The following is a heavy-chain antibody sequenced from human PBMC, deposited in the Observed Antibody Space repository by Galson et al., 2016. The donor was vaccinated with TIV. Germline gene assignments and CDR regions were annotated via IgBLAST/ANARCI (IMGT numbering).Heavy chain of an antibody. CDR2: TWYDGSNQ. J-gene: IGHJ5*02. CDR3: ARDNSGLTNFGVAQGWLDP. D-gene: IGHD3-3*01. CDR1: GSTSNSYG. Sequence: SLRLSCAASGSTSNSYGIHWVRQAPGKGLEWVAVTWYDGSNQYYAESVKGRFTIARDNSKNTMHLQMNSLRPEDTAVYYCARDNSGLTNFGVAQGWLDPWGQGTLVTVSS. V-gene: IGHV3-33*01.